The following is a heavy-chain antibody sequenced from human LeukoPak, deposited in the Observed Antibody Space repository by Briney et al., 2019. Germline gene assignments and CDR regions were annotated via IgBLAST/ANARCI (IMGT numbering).Heavy chain of an antibody. CDR2: IDPSDSYT. CDR1: GYSFTCYW. J-gene: IGHJ3*02. V-gene: IGHV5-10-1*01. D-gene: IGHD2-2*01. CDR3: ARHVEYCSSTSCYRHNAFDI. Sequence: GESLKISCKGSGYSFTCYWISWVRQMPGKGLEWMGRIDPSDSYTNYSPSFQGHVTISADKSISTACLQWSSLKASDTAMYYCARHVEYCSSTSCYRHNAFDIWGQGTMVTVSS.